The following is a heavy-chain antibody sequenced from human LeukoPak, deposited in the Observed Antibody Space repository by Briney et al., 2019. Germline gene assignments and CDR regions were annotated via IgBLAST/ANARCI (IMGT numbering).Heavy chain of an antibody. CDR2: IYTSGST. D-gene: IGHD3-10*01. CDR3: ARSSSGSFDY. CDR1: GGSFSGYY. V-gene: IGHV4-59*10. J-gene: IGHJ4*02. Sequence: SETLSLTCAVYGGSFSGYYCSWIRQPPGKGLEWIGRIYTSGSTNYNPSLKSRVTISVDTSKNQFSLKLSSVTAADTAVYYCARSSSGSFDYWGQGTLVTVSS.